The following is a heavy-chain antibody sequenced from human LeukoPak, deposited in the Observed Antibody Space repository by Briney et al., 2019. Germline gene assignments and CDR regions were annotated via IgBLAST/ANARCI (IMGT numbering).Heavy chain of an antibody. CDR1: GFTFSNYA. D-gene: IGHD2-21*02. CDR3: AKSHHVTAIDY. CDR2: ISSSGSTI. Sequence: GGSLRLSCAASGFTFSNYAMNWVRQAPGKGLEWVSYISSSGSTIYYADSVKGRFTISRDNAKNSLYLQMNSLRADDTAVYYCAKSHHVTAIDYWGQGTLVTVSS. V-gene: IGHV3-48*04. J-gene: IGHJ4*02.